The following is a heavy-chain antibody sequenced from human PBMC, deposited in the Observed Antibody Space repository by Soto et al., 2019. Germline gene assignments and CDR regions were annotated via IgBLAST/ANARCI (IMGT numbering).Heavy chain of an antibody. CDR3: AKESVNIKTYFDV. J-gene: IGHJ4*02. Sequence: GGSLRLSCAASGFTFSSYGMHWVRQAPGKGLEWVAVISYDGSNKYYADSVKGRFTISRDNSKNTLYLQMNSLRAEDTAVYYCAKESVNIKTYFDVWGQGTLGTVSS. CDR2: ISYDGSNK. V-gene: IGHV3-30*18. CDR1: GFTFSSYG. D-gene: IGHD4-17*01.